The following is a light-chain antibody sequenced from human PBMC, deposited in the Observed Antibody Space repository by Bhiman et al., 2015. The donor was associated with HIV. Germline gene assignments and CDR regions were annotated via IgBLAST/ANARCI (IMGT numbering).Light chain of an antibody. Sequence: QSVLTQPPSASAAPGQRVAMSCSGSSSNIETNYVHWYQQLPGRAPKLLIYRNDQRPSGVPARFSGSKSGASASLAISGLRSEDEADYYCCSFTTSNTFVFGTGNRGHRP. CDR3: CSFTTSNTFV. CDR1: SSNIETNY. V-gene: IGLV1-47*01. J-gene: IGLJ1*01. CDR2: RND.